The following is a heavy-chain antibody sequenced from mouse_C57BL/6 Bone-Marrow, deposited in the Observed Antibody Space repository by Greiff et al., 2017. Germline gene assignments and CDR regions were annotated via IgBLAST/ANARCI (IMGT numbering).Heavy chain of an antibody. D-gene: IGHD2-2*01. V-gene: IGHV1-83*01. CDR3: RGTMVRMDY. Sequence: VQLQQSGPELVKPGASVKMSCKASGYTFTDFYMHWVKQKPGKGLEWIGEIYPGSGNTYYNEKFKGKATLTADNSSSTAYMQLSSLTSDDSAVYFCGRGTMVRMDYWGQGTSVTVSS. J-gene: IGHJ4*01. CDR1: YTFTDFYM. CDR2: YPGSGNTY.